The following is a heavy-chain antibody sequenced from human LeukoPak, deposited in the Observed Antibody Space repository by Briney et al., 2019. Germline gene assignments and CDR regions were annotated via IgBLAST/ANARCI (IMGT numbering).Heavy chain of an antibody. CDR3: ARDGIPYDDSGYSNWFDP. V-gene: IGHV3-23*01. J-gene: IGHJ5*02. CDR1: GFNFRDYA. D-gene: IGHD3-22*01. CDR2: ISGSGSRT. Sequence: GGSLRLSCAGSGFNFRDYAISWVRQAPGKGLEWVSVISGSGSRTSSADSVKGRLTISRDNYRNTLFLEMKNLRVEHTAVYYCARDGIPYDDSGYSNWFDPWGQGTLVTVSS.